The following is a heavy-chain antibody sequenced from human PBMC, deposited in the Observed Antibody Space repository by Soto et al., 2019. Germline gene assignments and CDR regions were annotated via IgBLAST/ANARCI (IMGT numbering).Heavy chain of an antibody. CDR3: ARHTPAISISDH. CDR2: IYYSGST. V-gene: IGHV4-39*01. Sequence: SETLSLTCTVSGGSISSSSYYWGWIRQPPGKGLEWIGSIYYSGSTYYNPSLKSRVTIPVDTSKNQFSLKLSSVTAADTAVYYCARHTPAISISDHWGQGTLVTVSS. CDR1: GGSISSSSYY. J-gene: IGHJ4*02. D-gene: IGHD2-15*01.